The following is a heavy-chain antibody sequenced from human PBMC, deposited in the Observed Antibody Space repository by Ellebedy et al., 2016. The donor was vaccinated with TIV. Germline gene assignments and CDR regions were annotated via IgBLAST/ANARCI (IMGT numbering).Heavy chain of an antibody. CDR2: ISTISS. CDR1: GFTFSSYS. V-gene: IGHV3-21*01. Sequence: PGGSLRLSCAASGFTFSSYSLNWVRQPPGKGLEWVSSISTISSYADSVRGRFTISRDNATNSLYLKMNSLRAEDTAVYYCSGGGGCGGGTCYYPDFWGQGTLVTVSS. CDR3: SGGGGCGGGTCYYPDF. J-gene: IGHJ4*02. D-gene: IGHD2-15*01.